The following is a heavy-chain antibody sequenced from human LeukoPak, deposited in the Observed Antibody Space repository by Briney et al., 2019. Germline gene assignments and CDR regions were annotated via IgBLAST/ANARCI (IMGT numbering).Heavy chain of an antibody. D-gene: IGHD6-13*01. V-gene: IGHV3-9*01. CDR1: GFTFDDYA. CDR3: AKDSMSKYSSSWYPH. J-gene: IGHJ4*02. Sequence: GRSLRLSCAASGFTFDDYAMHWVRQAPGKGLEWVSGISWNSGSIGYADSVKGRFTISRDNAKNSLYLQMNSLRAEDTALYYCAKDSMSKYSSSWYPHWGQGTLVTVSS. CDR2: ISWNSGSI.